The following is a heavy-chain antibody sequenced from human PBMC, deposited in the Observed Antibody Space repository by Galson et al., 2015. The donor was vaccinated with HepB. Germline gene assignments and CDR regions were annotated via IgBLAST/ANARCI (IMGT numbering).Heavy chain of an antibody. V-gene: IGHV3-48*02. J-gene: IGHJ1*01. CDR3: VRSAAGHFHH. Sequence: SLRLSCAASGFYFRSYNMNWVRQAPGKGLEWVSYISSSGGTIYSADSMKGRFTISRDNAKNSLYLQMNSLRDEDTAVYYCVRSAAGHFHHWGRGTLVTVSS. CDR2: ISSSGGTI. CDR1: GFYFRSYN. D-gene: IGHD6-13*01.